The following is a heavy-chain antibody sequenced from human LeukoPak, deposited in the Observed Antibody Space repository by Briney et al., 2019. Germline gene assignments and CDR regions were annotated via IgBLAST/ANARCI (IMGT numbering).Heavy chain of an antibody. V-gene: IGHV3-66*01. CDR2: IYSGGST. J-gene: IGHJ4*02. CDR3: ARGDGYNYGYFDY. D-gene: IGHD5-24*01. Sequence: GGSLRLSCAASGFTVSSNYMSWVRQAPGKGLEWVSVIYSGGSTYYADSVKGRFTNSRDNSKNTLYLQMNSLRAEDTAVYYCARGDGYNYGYFDYWGQGTLVTVSS. CDR1: GFTVSSNY.